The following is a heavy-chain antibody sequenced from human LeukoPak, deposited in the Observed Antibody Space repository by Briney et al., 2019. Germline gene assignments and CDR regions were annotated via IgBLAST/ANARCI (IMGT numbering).Heavy chain of an antibody. CDR3: ASSYCYGSGSYYYYGMDV. V-gene: IGHV1-18*04. CDR1: GYTFTSYG. Sequence: ASVKVSCKASGYTFTSYGISWVRQAPGQGLEWMGWISAYNGNTNYAQKLQGRVTMTTDTSTSTAYMELRSLRSDDTAVYYCASSYCYGSGSYYYYGMDVWGKGTTVTVSS. J-gene: IGHJ6*04. CDR2: ISAYNGNT. D-gene: IGHD3-10*01.